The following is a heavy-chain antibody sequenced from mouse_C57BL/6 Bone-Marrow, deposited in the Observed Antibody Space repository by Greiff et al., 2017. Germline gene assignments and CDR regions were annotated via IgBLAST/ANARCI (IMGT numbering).Heavy chain of an antibody. CDR3: AIGDSKHLYYFDY. CDR1: GYTFTSYW. J-gene: IGHJ2*01. CDR2: IDPSDSYT. D-gene: IGHD2-5*01. Sequence: VQLQQPGAELVKPGASVKLSCKASGYTFTSYWMQWVKQRPGQGLEWIGEIDPSDSYTNYNQKFKGKATLTVDTSSSTAYMQLSSLTSEDSAVYYFAIGDSKHLYYFDYGGQGTTLTVTS. V-gene: IGHV1-50*01.